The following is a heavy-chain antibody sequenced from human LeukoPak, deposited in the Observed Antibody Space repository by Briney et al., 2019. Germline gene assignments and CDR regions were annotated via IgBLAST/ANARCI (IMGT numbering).Heavy chain of an antibody. CDR1: GFTFSSYV. CDR2: ISYDGSNK. J-gene: IGHJ4*02. D-gene: IGHD4-17*01. Sequence: PGRSLRLSCAASGFTFSSYVMHWVRQAPGKGLEWVAVISYDGSNKYYADSVKGRFTISRDNSKNTLYLQMNSLRAEDTAVYYCAKVSSPSWDGDYGFGYFDYWGQGTLVTVSS. V-gene: IGHV3-30*18. CDR3: AKVSSPSWDGDYGFGYFDY.